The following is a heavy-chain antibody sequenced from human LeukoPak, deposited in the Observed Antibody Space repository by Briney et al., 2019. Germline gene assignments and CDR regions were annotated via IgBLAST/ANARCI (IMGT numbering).Heavy chain of an antibody. V-gene: IGHV3-23*01. CDR2: ISGSGTTT. Sequence: GGSLRLSCAASGFTFSTYAMSWVRQAPGKGLDWVSAISGSGTTTYYSDSVKGRFTISRDNSKNTLYLQMNSLRAEDTAVYYCAKGGVVVIRLGDYWGQGTLVTVSS. D-gene: IGHD3-22*01. CDR1: GFTFSTYA. CDR3: AKGGVVVIRLGDY. J-gene: IGHJ4*02.